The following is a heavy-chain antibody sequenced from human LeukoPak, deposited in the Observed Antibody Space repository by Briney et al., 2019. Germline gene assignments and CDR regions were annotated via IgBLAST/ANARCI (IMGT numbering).Heavy chain of an antibody. CDR2: IYYSGST. J-gene: IGHJ4*02. V-gene: IGHV4-59*01. CDR3: ARENGFRYDY. Sequence: SETLSLTCTVSGGSISSYYWSWIRQPPGKGLEWIGSIYYSGSTNYNPSLKSRVTISVDTSKNQFSLKLSSVTAADTALYYCARENGFRYDYWGQGTLVTVSS. CDR1: GGSISSYY.